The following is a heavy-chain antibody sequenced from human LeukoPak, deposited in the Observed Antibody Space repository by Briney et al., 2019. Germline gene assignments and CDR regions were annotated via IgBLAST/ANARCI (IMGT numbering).Heavy chain of an antibody. CDR2: ISYDGSNK. J-gene: IGHJ4*02. Sequence: GRSLRLSCAASGFTFSSYGMHWVRQAPGKGLEWVAVISYDGSNKYYADSVKGRFTISRDNSKNTLSLQMNSLRAGDTAVYYCAKDRAAATYYFDYWGQGTLVTVSS. D-gene: IGHD6-13*01. CDR1: GFTFSSYG. V-gene: IGHV3-30*18. CDR3: AKDRAAATYYFDY.